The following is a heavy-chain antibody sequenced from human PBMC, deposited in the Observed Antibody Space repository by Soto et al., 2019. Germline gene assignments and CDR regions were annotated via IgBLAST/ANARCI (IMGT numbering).Heavy chain of an antibody. V-gene: IGHV3-23*01. CDR3: AKDRTITMIVVPHAFDI. Sequence: EVQLLESGGGLVQPGGSLRLSCAASGFNSSSYAMSWVRQAPGKGLEWVSGIGGSGGSTYYADSVKGRFTISRDNSKNTLYLQMNSLRAEDTAVYFCAKDRTITMIVVPHAFDIWGQGTMVTVSS. D-gene: IGHD3-22*01. CDR1: GFNSSSYA. J-gene: IGHJ3*02. CDR2: IGGSGGST.